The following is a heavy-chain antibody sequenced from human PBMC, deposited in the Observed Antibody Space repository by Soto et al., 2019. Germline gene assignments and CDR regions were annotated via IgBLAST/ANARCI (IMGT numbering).Heavy chain of an antibody. CDR3: AHIPSDDYSILIFFDY. V-gene: IGHV2-5*02. CDR2: IYWDDDK. J-gene: IGHJ4*02. Sequence: QITLKESGPPLVKPTQTLTLTCTFSGFSLSTSGVGVGWIRQPPGKALEWLALIYWDDDKRYSPSLKSRLTITEDTSQNQVVLTMTHMDPVDTATYYCAHIPSDDYSILIFFDYWGQGTLVTVSS. CDR1: GFSLSTSGVG. D-gene: IGHD4-4*01.